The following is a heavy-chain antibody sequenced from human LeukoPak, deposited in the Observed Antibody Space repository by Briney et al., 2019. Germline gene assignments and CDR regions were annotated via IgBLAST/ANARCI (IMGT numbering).Heavy chain of an antibody. J-gene: IGHJ6*03. CDR1: GGSISSSNYY. CDR2: IYYSGST. D-gene: IGHD2-2*02. Sequence: PSETLSLTCTVSGGSISSSNYYWGCIRQPPGKGLECIGSIYYSGSTYYNPSLKSRVTISVDTSENQFSLKLSSVAAADTAVYYCARQTPEIVVPAAIPGYHYYYYMDVWGKGTTVTVSS. V-gene: IGHV4-39*01. CDR3: ARQTPEIVVPAAIPGYHYYYYMDV.